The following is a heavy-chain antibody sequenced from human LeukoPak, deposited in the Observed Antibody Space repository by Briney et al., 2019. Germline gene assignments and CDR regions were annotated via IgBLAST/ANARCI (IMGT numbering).Heavy chain of an antibody. CDR3: ARDAYAGSGYYTFYVGYFDL. J-gene: IGHJ2*01. V-gene: IGHV1-2*02. CDR2: INPKSGAT. CDR1: GYIFSGYY. Sequence: ASVKVSCKASGYIFSGYYINWVRQAPGQGLEWMGWINPKSGATKYAQKFQGRITMTGDTSIGTAYVELSRLRSDDTAVYYCARDAYAGSGYYTFYVGYFDLWGRGTLVTVSS. D-gene: IGHD3-22*01.